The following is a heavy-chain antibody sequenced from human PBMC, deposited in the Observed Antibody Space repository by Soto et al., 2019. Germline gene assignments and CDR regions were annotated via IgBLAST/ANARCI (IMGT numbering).Heavy chain of an antibody. CDR1: GGSINGYY. D-gene: IGHD6-19*01. CDR2: VYFSGST. CDR3: ERQEAVPGTPFDS. J-gene: IGHJ4*02. Sequence: QERLQESGPGLVKPSETLSLTCSVSGGSINGYYWNWIRQPPGKGREGLGNVYFSGSTHYNPSLEARLTISVDTSKKQISLKLRSVTAADTAVYYCERQEAVPGTPFDSWGQGTLVSVSS. V-gene: IGHV4-59*01.